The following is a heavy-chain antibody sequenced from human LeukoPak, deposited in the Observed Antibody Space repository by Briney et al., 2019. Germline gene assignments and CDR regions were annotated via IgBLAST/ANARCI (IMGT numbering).Heavy chain of an antibody. J-gene: IGHJ5*02. CDR3: ARGLKLFDP. CDR1: GGSFSGYY. V-gene: IGHV4-34*01. Sequence: PSETLSLTCAVFGGSFSGYYWSWIRQPPGKGLEWIGEINHSGSTNYNPSLKSRVTISVDTSKNQFSLKLSSVTAADTAVYYCARGLKLFDPWGQGTLVTVSS. D-gene: IGHD6-6*01. CDR2: INHSGST.